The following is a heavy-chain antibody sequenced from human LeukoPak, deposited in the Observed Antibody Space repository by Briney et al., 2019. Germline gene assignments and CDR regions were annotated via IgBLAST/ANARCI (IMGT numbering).Heavy chain of an antibody. J-gene: IGHJ4*02. CDR3: ATAYSNYGFDY. V-gene: IGHV3-11*04. CDR2: ISSSGSTI. Sequence: GGSLRLSCAASGFTFSDYYMSWIRQAPGKGLEWVSYISSSGSTIYYADSVKGRSTISRDNAKNSLYLQMNSLRAEDTAVYYCATAYSNYGFDYWGQGTLVTVSS. D-gene: IGHD4-11*01. CDR1: GFTFSDYY.